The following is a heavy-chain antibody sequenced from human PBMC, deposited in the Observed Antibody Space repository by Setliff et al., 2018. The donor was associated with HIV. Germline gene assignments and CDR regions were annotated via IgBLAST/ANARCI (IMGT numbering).Heavy chain of an antibody. CDR1: GYTFSDYW. CDR3: ARHPRGELWFGESPRERFFDY. J-gene: IGHJ4*02. D-gene: IGHD3-10*01. CDR2: IYPDDSDT. Sequence: GESLKISCKASGYTFSDYWIGWVRQMPGKGLEWMGIIYPDDSDTRYSPSFQGQVTISADKSISTAYLQWSSLKASDIAMYYCARHPRGELWFGESPRERFFDYWGQGTLVTVSS. V-gene: IGHV5-51*01.